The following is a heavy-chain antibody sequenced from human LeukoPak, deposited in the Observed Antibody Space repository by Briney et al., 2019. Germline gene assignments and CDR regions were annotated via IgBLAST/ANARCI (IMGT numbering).Heavy chain of an antibody. CDR2: IYYSGST. D-gene: IGHD2-15*01. Sequence: PSETLSLTCTVSGGSINNYYWSWIRQPPGKGLEWIGYIYYSGSTNYNPSLKSRVTISVDTSKNQFSLKLSSVTAADTAVYYCARDRPGYNWFDPWGQGTLVTVSS. CDR1: GGSINNYY. V-gene: IGHV4-59*01. J-gene: IGHJ5*02. CDR3: ARDRPGYNWFDP.